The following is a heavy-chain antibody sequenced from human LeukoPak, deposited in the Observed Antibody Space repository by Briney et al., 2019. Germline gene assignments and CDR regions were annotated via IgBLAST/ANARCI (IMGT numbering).Heavy chain of an antibody. V-gene: IGHV4-30-4*08. CDR3: ARVEGWFGELLFDY. D-gene: IGHD3-10*01. J-gene: IGHJ4*02. CDR2: IYYSGST. Sequence: SQTLSLTCTVSGGSISSGDYYWSWIRQPPGKGLEWIGYIYYSGSTYYNPSLKSRVTISVDTSKNQFSLELSSVTAADTAVYYCARVEGWFGELLFDYWGQGTLVTVSS. CDR1: GGSISSGDYY.